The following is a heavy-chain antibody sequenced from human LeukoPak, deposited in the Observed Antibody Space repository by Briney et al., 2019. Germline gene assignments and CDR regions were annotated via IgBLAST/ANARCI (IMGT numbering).Heavy chain of an antibody. D-gene: IGHD3-22*01. Sequence: ASVKVSCKASGYTFTSYDINWVRQATGQGLEWMGWMNPNSGNTGYAQKFQGRVTITRNTSISTAYMELSSLRSEDTAVYYCARGYYYDSSGYYSYYYYYMDVWGKGTTVTVSS. CDR2: MNPNSGNT. J-gene: IGHJ6*03. V-gene: IGHV1-8*01. CDR3: ARGYYYDSSGYYSYYYYYMDV. CDR1: GYTFTSYD.